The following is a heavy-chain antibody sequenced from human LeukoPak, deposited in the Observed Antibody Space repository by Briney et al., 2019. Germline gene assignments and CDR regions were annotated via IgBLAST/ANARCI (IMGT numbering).Heavy chain of an antibody. CDR2: IYSGGST. J-gene: IGHJ4*02. V-gene: IGHV3-53*05. CDR1: GFTVSTNY. Sequence: GGSLRLSCAASGFTVSTNYMSWVRQAPGKGLEWVSVIYSGGSTYYADSVKGRFTISRDNSKNTLYLQMNSLRAEDTAVYYCARDRSSNEYYFDYWGQGTLVTVSS. CDR3: ARDRSSNEYYFDY. D-gene: IGHD2-2*01.